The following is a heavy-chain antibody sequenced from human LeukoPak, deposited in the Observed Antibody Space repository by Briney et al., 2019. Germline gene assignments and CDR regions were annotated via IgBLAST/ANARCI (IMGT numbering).Heavy chain of an antibody. D-gene: IGHD3-22*01. V-gene: IGHV3-21*06. J-gene: IGHJ4*02. CDR2: ISSSSSFI. CDR3: ARVLVDDSSGYYPY. CDR1: GFTFSSYS. Sequence: GGSLRLSCAASGFTFSSYSLNWVRQAPGKGLEWVSSISSSSSFIYYADSVRGRFTISRDNAKNSLYLQMNSLRAEDTAVYYCARVLVDDSSGYYPYWGQGTLVTVSS.